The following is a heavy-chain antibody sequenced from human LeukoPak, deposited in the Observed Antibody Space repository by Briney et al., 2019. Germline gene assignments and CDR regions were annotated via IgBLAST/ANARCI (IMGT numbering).Heavy chain of an antibody. J-gene: IGHJ4*02. CDR2: IYYSGTT. V-gene: IGHV4-39*01. CDR1: GGSISTSNYY. Sequence: SETLSLTCTVSGGSISTSNYYWGWIRQPPGKGLEWIGSIYYSGTTYYNPSLKSRVTISIDTSKNQFSLKLTSVTAADTAVYYCARHHRSGYYEVDYWGQGTLVTASS. CDR3: ARHHRSGYYEVDY. D-gene: IGHD6-25*01.